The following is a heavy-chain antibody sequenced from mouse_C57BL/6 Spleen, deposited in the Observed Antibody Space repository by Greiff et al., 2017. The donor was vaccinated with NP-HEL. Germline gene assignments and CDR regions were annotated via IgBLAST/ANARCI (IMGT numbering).Heavy chain of an antibody. D-gene: IGHD4-1*01. Sequence: EVKLVESGGGLVKPGGSLKLSCAASGFTFSSYGMSWVRQTPDKRLEWVATISSGGSYTYYPDSVKGRFTISRDNAKNTLYLQMSSLKSEDTAMYYCASNWERYFDVWGTGTTVTVSS. CDR1: GFTFSSYG. CDR3: ASNWERYFDV. J-gene: IGHJ1*03. CDR2: ISSGGSYT. V-gene: IGHV5-6*03.